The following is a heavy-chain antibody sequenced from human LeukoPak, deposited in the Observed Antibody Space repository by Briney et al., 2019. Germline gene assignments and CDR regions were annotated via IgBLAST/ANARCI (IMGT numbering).Heavy chain of an antibody. J-gene: IGHJ4*02. V-gene: IGHV1-2*02. Sequence: ASVKVSCKASGYTFTSYDINWVRQATGQGLEWMGWINPNSGGTNYAQKFQGRVTMTRDTSISTAYMELSRLRSDDTAVYYCARGAKGSSELGIGYWGQGTLVTVSS. CDR2: INPNSGGT. CDR3: ARGAKGSSELGIGY. CDR1: GYTFTSYD. D-gene: IGHD6-6*01.